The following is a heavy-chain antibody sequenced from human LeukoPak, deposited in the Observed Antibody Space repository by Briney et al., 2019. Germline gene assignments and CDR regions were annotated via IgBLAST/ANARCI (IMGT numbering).Heavy chain of an antibody. Sequence: SETLSLTCAVYGGSFSGYYWSWIRQPPGKGLEWIGEINHSGSTNYNPSLKSRVTISVDTSKNQFSLKLSSVTAADTAVYYCARGFSGYDWRADFDYWGQGTLVTVSS. CDR2: INHSGST. V-gene: IGHV4-34*01. CDR3: ARGFSGYDWRADFDY. J-gene: IGHJ4*02. CDR1: GGSFSGYY. D-gene: IGHD5-12*01.